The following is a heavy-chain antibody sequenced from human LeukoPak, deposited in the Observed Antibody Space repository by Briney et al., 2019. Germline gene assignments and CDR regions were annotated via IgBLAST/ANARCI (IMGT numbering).Heavy chain of an antibody. V-gene: IGHV1-24*01. CDR1: GYTLTELS. Sequence: ASVKVSCKVSGYTLTELSMHWVRQAPGKGLGWMGGFDPEDGETIYAQKFQGRVTMTEDTSTDTAYMELSSLRSEDTAVYYCARGLHYDSSGYHDAFDIWGQGTMVTVSS. CDR3: ARGLHYDSSGYHDAFDI. CDR2: FDPEDGET. D-gene: IGHD3-22*01. J-gene: IGHJ3*02.